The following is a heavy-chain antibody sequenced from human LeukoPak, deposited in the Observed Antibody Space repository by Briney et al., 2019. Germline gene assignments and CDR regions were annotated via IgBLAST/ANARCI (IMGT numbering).Heavy chain of an antibody. V-gene: IGHV3-7*03. CDR2: IKQDGSEK. CDR1: GFTFSSYW. J-gene: IGHJ4*02. CDR3: ARTYDLLTGSYYFDY. Sequence: GGSLRLSCAASGFTFSSYWMSWVRQAPGKGLEWVANIKQDGSEKFYVDSVKGRFTISRDNARNSLYLQMNSLRAEDTAVYYCARTYDLLTGSYYFDYWGQGTLVTVSP. D-gene: IGHD3-9*01.